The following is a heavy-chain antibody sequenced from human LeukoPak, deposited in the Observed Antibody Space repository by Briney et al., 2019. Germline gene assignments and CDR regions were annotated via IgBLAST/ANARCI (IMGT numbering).Heavy chain of an antibody. CDR1: GGSISSGDYY. D-gene: IGHD2-15*01. Sequence: PSETLSLTCTVSGGSISSGDYYWSWIRQPPGKGLEWIGYIYYSGSTYYNPSLKSRVTISVDTSKNQFSLKLSSVTAADTAVYYCARVLGNYCSGGSCYPDWYFDLRGRGTLVTVSS. V-gene: IGHV4-30-4*01. J-gene: IGHJ2*01. CDR3: ARVLGNYCSGGSCYPDWYFDL. CDR2: IYYSGST.